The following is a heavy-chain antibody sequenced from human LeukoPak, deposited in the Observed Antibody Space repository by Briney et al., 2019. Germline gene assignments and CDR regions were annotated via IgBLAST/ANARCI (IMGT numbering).Heavy chain of an antibody. D-gene: IGHD3-16*02. CDR1: GFTLSSLA. J-gene: IGHJ4*02. V-gene: IGHV3-21*01. CDR3: LLQMTYGELSDPDF. Sequence: KAGGSLRLSRAASGFTLSSLAMHWVRQAPGKGLEWVSSSGTRSGTKYYADSVMGRFTISRDSAMNSVSLQINSLRAEDTAVYYCLLQMTYGELSDPDFRGQGTLVTVSS. CDR2: SGTRSGTK.